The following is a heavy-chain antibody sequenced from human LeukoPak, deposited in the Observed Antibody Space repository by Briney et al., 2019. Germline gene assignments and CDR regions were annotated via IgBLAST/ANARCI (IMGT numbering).Heavy chain of an antibody. CDR1: GLTFSSYW. CDR2: IKQDGSEK. D-gene: IGHD3-10*01. Sequence: GGSLRLSCAASGLTFSSYWMSWVRQAPGKGLEWVANIKQDGSEKYYVDSVKGRFTISRDNAKNSLYLQMNSLRAEDTAVYYCARDSLYGSGSYYNYWGQGTLVTVSS. CDR3: ARDSLYGSGSYYNY. J-gene: IGHJ4*02. V-gene: IGHV3-7*03.